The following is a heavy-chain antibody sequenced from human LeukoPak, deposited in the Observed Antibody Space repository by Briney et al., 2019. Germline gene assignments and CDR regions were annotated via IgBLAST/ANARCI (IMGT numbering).Heavy chain of an antibody. Sequence: GRSLRLSCAASGFTFDDYAMHWVRQAPGKGLEWVAVISYDGSNKYYADSVKGRFTISRDNSKNTLYLQMNSLRAEDTAVYYCASALGKYFDYWGQGTLVTVSS. CDR1: GFTFDDYA. CDR2: ISYDGSNK. D-gene: IGHD1-26*01. V-gene: IGHV3-30-3*01. CDR3: ASALGKYFDY. J-gene: IGHJ4*02.